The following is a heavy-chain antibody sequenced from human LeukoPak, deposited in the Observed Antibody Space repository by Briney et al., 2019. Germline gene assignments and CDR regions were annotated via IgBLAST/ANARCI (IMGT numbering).Heavy chain of an antibody. Sequence: SETLSLTCTVSGGSISSGSYYWGWIRQPAGKGLEWIGRIYTSGSTNYNPSLKSRVTISVDTSKNQFSLKLSSVTAADTAVYYCARFSSYYDSSGYSRYYFDYWGQGTLVTVSS. V-gene: IGHV4-61*02. CDR2: IYTSGST. J-gene: IGHJ4*02. D-gene: IGHD3-22*01. CDR1: GGSISSGSYY. CDR3: ARFSSYYDSSGYSRYYFDY.